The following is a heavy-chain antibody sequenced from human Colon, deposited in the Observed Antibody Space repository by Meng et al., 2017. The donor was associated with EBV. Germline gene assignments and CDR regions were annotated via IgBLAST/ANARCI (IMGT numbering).Heavy chain of an antibody. CDR3: ARDLNAGPSENRFDP. J-gene: IGHJ5*01. Sequence: EVQLVASGGGLIQPGGXXXLACVASGFTISKKYISWVRQAPGKGLEWVSVIYTGGATYYADSVKGRFTISRDNSKNTVYLQMNSLKDEDTAVYYCARDLNAGPSENRFDPWGQGTLVTVSS. D-gene: IGHD1-1*01. CDR2: IYTGGAT. V-gene: IGHV3-53*01. CDR1: GFTISKKY.